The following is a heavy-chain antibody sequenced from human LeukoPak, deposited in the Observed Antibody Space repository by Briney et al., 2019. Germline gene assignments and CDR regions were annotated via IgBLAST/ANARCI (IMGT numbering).Heavy chain of an antibody. CDR2: INPNSGGT. D-gene: IGHD3-10*01. CDR3: ARVRVFGETNNWFDP. V-gene: IGHV1-2*06. Sequence: APVKVSCKASGYTFTGYYMHWVRQAPGQGLEWMGRINPNSGGTNYAQKFQGRVTMTRDTSISTAYMELSRLRSDDTAVYYCARVRVFGETNNWFDPWGQGTLVTVPS. CDR1: GYTFTGYY. J-gene: IGHJ5*02.